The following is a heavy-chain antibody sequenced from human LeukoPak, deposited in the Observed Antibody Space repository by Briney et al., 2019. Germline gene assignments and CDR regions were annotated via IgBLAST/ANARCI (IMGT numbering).Heavy chain of an antibody. J-gene: IGHJ6*02. CDR3: AREDIVVVPAAQYYYYYGMDV. Sequence: QPGRSLRLSCAASGFTFSSYAMRWVRQAPGKGLEWVAVISYDGSNKYYADSVKGRFTISRDNSKNTLYLQMNSLRAEDTAVYYCAREDIVVVPAAQYYYYYGMDVWGQGTTVTVSS. CDR2: ISYDGSNK. D-gene: IGHD2-2*01. CDR1: GFTFSSYA. V-gene: IGHV3-30-3*01.